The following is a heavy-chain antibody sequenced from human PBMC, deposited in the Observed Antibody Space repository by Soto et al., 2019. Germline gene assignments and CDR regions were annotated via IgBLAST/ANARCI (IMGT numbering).Heavy chain of an antibody. D-gene: IGHD3-10*01. CDR2: IYYSGST. Sequence: QVQLQESGPGLVKPSETLSLTCTVSGGSISSYYWSWIRQPPGKGLEWIGYIYYSGSTNYNPSLKSRVPISVDTSKNQFSLKLSSVTAADTAVYYGARVWGGAFDIWGQGTMVTVSS. V-gene: IGHV4-59*01. CDR3: ARVWGGAFDI. CDR1: GGSISSYY. J-gene: IGHJ3*02.